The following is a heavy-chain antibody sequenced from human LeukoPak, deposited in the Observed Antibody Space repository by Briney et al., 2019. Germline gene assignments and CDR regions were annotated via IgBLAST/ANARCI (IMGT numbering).Heavy chain of an antibody. V-gene: IGHV3-23*01. J-gene: IGHJ5*02. CDR3: AKNAAAAGVNWFDP. CDR1: GFAFSSQA. CDR2: ISDSGSIT. Sequence: GGSLRLSCAASGFAFSSQAMGWVRQAPGKGLEWVSVISDSGSITYYADSVKGRFTISRDNSKNTLFLQMNSLRVEDTAVYYCAKNAAAAGVNWFDPWGQGTLVTVSS. D-gene: IGHD6-13*01.